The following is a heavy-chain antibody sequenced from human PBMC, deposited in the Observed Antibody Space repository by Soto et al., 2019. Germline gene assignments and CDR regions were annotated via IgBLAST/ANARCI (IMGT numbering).Heavy chain of an antibody. Sequence: EVQLLESGGGLVQPGGSLRLSCAASGFTFSSYAMSWVRQAPGKGLEWVSAISGSGGSTYYADAVKGRFTISRDNSKNTLYLQMNSLRAEDTAVYYCAKTWDIVVVVAATLAEGFDYWGQGTLVPVSS. CDR3: AKTWDIVVVVAATLAEGFDY. CDR2: ISGSGGST. J-gene: IGHJ4*02. CDR1: GFTFSSYA. D-gene: IGHD2-15*01. V-gene: IGHV3-23*01.